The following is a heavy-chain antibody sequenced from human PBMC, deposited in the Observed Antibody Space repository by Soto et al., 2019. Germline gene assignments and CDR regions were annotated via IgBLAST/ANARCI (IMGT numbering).Heavy chain of an antibody. CDR3: ARDTYYYDSSGYYSPYWYFDL. J-gene: IGHJ2*01. Sequence: QVQLQESGPGLVKPSETLSLTCTVSGGSVSSGSYYWSWIRQPPGKGLEWIGYIYYSGSTNYNPSLKSRVTISVDTSKNQFSLKLSSVTAADTAVYYCARDTYYYDSSGYYSPYWYFDLWGRGTLVTVSS. CDR2: IYYSGST. V-gene: IGHV4-61*01. CDR1: GGSVSSGSYY. D-gene: IGHD3-22*01.